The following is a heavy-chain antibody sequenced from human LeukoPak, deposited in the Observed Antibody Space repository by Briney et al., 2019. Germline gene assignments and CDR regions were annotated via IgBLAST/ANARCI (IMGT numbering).Heavy chain of an antibody. CDR1: GGFISSYY. Sequence: SETLSLTCTVSGGFISSYYWSWIRQPPGKGLEWVGHIYYLGSTNYNPSLKSRVTISIDTSKNYFSLKLNSVIAADTAVYYCARDRPGSYWYFDLWGRGTLVTVSS. D-gene: IGHD3-10*01. CDR3: ARDRPGSYWYFDL. CDR2: IYYLGST. J-gene: IGHJ2*01. V-gene: IGHV4-59*01.